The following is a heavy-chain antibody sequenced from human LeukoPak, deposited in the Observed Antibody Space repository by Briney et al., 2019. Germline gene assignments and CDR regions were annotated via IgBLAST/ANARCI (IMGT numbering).Heavy chain of an antibody. CDR3: ARSDIVATIGAFDI. Sequence: GASVKVSCKASGYTFTSYGISWVRQAPGQGLEWMGWISAYNGNTNYAQKLQGRVTMTTDTSTSTAYMELRSLRSDDTAVYYCARSDIVATIGAFDIWGQGTMVTVSS. D-gene: IGHD5-12*01. J-gene: IGHJ3*02. CDR2: ISAYNGNT. V-gene: IGHV1-18*01. CDR1: GYTFTSYG.